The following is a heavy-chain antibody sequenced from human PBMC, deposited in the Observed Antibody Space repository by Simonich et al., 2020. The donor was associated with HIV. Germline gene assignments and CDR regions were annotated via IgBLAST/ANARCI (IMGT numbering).Heavy chain of an antibody. CDR2: IGTAGDT. J-gene: IGHJ1*01. CDR3: ARRPGGAGGKGAEYFQH. D-gene: IGHD6-13*01. CDR1: GFTFSSYD. V-gene: IGHV3-13*01. Sequence: EVQLVESGGGLVQPGGSLRLSCAASGFTFSSYDMHWVRQATGKGLEWVSGIGTAGDTYYPGSVKGRFTISRENAKNALYLQMTSRRAGDTAVYYCARRPGGAGGKGAEYFQHWGQGTLVTVSS.